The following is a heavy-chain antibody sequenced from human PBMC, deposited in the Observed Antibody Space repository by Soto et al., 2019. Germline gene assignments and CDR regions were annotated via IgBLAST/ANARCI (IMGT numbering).Heavy chain of an antibody. Sequence: GASVKVSCKASGYTFTSYDINWVRQATGQGLEWMGWMNPNSGNTGYAQKFQGRVTMTRNTSISTAYMELSSLRSEDTAAYYCARVYSSSWRDAFDIWGQGTMVTVSS. V-gene: IGHV1-8*01. CDR2: MNPNSGNT. CDR1: GYTFTSYD. D-gene: IGHD6-13*01. J-gene: IGHJ3*02. CDR3: ARVYSSSWRDAFDI.